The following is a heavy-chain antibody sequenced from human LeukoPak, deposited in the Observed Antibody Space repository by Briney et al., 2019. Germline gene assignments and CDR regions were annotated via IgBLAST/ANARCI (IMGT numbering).Heavy chain of an antibody. CDR1: GGSVSSGSYY. J-gene: IGHJ4*02. V-gene: IGHV4-61*01. CDR2: IYYSGST. D-gene: IGHD2-21*01. Sequence: SETLSLTCTVSGGSVSSGSYYWSWIRQPPGKGLEWIGYIYYSGSTNYNPSLKSRVTISVDTSKNQFSLKLSSVTAADTAVYYCARDCVYYFDYWGQGTLVTVSS. CDR3: ARDCVYYFDY.